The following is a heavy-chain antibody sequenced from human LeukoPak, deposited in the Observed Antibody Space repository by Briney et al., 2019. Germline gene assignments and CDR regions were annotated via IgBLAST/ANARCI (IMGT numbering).Heavy chain of an antibody. J-gene: IGHJ4*02. V-gene: IGHV3-7*01. CDR3: VKVAKYYYGSETYYFFEH. D-gene: IGHD3-10*01. CDR2: INQDGTER. Sequence: GGSLRLSCAASGFTFTTYWMSWIRQLPGKGLEWVANINQDGTERYYGDSGKGRFTISRDNAKNSLDLPMNSLRVEDTGIYYCVKVAKYYYGSETYYFFEHWGQGTPVTASS. CDR1: GFTFTTYW.